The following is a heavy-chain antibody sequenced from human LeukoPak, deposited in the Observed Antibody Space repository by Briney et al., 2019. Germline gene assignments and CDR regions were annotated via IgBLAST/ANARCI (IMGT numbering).Heavy chain of an antibody. CDR3: AKDPRQLVSSCYFDY. V-gene: IGHV3-30*02. D-gene: IGHD6-13*01. Sequence: GGSLRLSCAASGFTFSTYGMHWVRQAPGKGLEWVAFIRYDGSNKYYADSVKGRFTISRDNSKNTLYLQMNSLRAEDTAVYYCAKDPRQLVSSCYFDYWGQGTLVTVSS. CDR2: IRYDGSNK. J-gene: IGHJ4*02. CDR1: GFTFSTYG.